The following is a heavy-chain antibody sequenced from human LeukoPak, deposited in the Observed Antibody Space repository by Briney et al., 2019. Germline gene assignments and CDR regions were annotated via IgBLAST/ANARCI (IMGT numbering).Heavy chain of an antibody. CDR3: AKGGMATMGHFGS. Sequence: PGGSLRLSCVGSELTFSAYAMSWVRQAPGKGLEWVSAISGSGGSTYYADSVKGRSTISRDNSENTLYLQMNSLRAEDTAVYYCAKGGMATMGHFGSWGQGTLVTVSS. CDR2: ISGSGGST. D-gene: IGHD5-24*01. V-gene: IGHV3-23*01. CDR1: ELTFSAYA. J-gene: IGHJ4*02.